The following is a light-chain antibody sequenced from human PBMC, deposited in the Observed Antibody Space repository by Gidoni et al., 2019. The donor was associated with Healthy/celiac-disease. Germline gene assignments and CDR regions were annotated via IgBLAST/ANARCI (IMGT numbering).Light chain of an antibody. CDR1: QSVSSY. Sequence: EIVLTQSPATLSLSPGERATLSCRASQSVSSYLAWYQQKPGQAPRLLIYDASNRATGIPARFSGSWSGTDFTLTISSLEPEDFAVYYCQQRSNWPLLTFGGGTKVEIK. CDR3: QQRSNWPLLT. CDR2: DAS. V-gene: IGKV3-11*01. J-gene: IGKJ4*01.